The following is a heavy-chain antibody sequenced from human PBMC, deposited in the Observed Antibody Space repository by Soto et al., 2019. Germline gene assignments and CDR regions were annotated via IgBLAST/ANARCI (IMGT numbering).Heavy chain of an antibody. D-gene: IGHD3-10*01. CDR2: IRDRAYNYAT. V-gene: IGHV3-73*01. CDR3: TRLISAAQDY. J-gene: IGHJ4*02. Sequence: EVLLVESGGGLVQPGGSLKLSCEASGFVFKDSSIHWVRQASGKGLELVGRIRDRAYNYATAYAASVKGRFTISRDDSNNKAYLQMDSLKTEDTAIYYCTRLISAAQDYWGQGPLVTVSS. CDR1: GFVFKDSS.